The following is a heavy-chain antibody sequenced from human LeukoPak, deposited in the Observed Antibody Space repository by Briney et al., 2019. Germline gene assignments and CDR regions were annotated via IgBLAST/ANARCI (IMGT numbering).Heavy chain of an antibody. D-gene: IGHD3-9*01. CDR3: AKDVNFDWLLPDY. CDR2: ISYDGSNK. CDR1: GFTFSSYG. Sequence: PGRSLRLSCAASGFTFSSYGMHWVRQAPGKGLEGVAVISYDGSNKYYADSVKGRFTISRDNSKNTLYLQMNSLRAEDTAVYYCAKDVNFDWLLPDYWGQGTLVTVSS. V-gene: IGHV3-30*18. J-gene: IGHJ4*02.